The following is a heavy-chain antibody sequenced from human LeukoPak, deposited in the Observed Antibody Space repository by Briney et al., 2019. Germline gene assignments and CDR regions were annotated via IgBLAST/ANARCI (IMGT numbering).Heavy chain of an antibody. J-gene: IGHJ4*02. D-gene: IGHD6-13*01. CDR2: INHSGST. Sequence: SETPSLTCAVYGGSFSGYYWSWIRQPPGKGLEWIGEINHSGSTNYNPSLKSRVTISVDTSKNQFSLKLSSVTAADTAVYYCARDTGIAAAGTGIDYWGQGTLVTVSS. CDR3: ARDTGIAAAGTGIDY. CDR1: GGSFSGYY. V-gene: IGHV4-34*01.